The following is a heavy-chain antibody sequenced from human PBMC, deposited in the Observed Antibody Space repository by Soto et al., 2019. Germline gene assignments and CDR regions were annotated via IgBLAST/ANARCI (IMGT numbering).Heavy chain of an antibody. CDR1: GFAFSTYW. J-gene: IGHJ4*02. CDR2: IKPDGSEK. V-gene: IGHV3-7*01. D-gene: IGHD2-2*02. Sequence: PGGSLRLSCAASGFAFSTYWMTWVRQAPGKGLEWVANIKPDGSEKYFVDSVKGRFTISRDNAKTSLYLQMNSLRAEDTAVYYCAVRYTDYWGQGTLVTVSS. CDR3: AVRYTDY.